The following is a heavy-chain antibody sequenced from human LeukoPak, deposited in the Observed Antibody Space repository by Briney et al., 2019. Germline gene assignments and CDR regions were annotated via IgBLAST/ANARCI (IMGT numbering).Heavy chain of an antibody. CDR3: ARGGGSAYKYNAFDI. CDR2: ISYDGSNK. Sequence: GGSLRLSCAASGFTFSSYAMHWVRQAPGKGLEWVAVISYDGSNKYYADSVKGRFTISRDNSKNTLYLQMNSLRAEDTAVYYCARGGGSAYKYNAFDIWGQGTMVIGSS. V-gene: IGHV3-30-3*01. J-gene: IGHJ3*02. D-gene: IGHD3-22*01. CDR1: GFTFSSYA.